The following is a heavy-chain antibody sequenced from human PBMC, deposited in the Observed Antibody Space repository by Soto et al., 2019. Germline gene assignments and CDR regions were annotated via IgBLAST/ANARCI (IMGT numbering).Heavy chain of an antibody. D-gene: IGHD2-8*01. CDR3: ERDNVPAQIGGNYYYNMDD. CDR1: GGTFRTAA. CDR2: IMPVFRTP. J-gene: IGHJ6*01. Sequence: QVQLEQSGAEVKKPGSSVKVSCKASGGTFRTAAISWVRQAPGQGLEWMGGIMPVFRTPDYAQKFQGRVTITADESTNTAYMELSSLRCDDTRVYYCERDNVPAQIGGNYYYNMDDWGQWTKINVSS. V-gene: IGHV1-69*12.